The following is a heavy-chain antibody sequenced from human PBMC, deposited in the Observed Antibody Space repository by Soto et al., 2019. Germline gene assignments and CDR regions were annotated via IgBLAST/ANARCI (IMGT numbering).Heavy chain of an antibody. V-gene: IGHV1-69*01. CDR3: ARDGDPVEQLVPYNWFDP. Sequence: QVQLVQSGAEVKKPGSSVKVSCKASGGTFSSYAISWVRQAPGQGLEWMGGIIPSFGTANYAQKFQGRVTITADESTSTAYMELSSLRSEDTAVYYCARDGDPVEQLVPYNWFDPWGQGTLVTVSS. CDR1: GGTFSSYA. CDR2: IIPSFGTA. J-gene: IGHJ5*02. D-gene: IGHD6-6*01.